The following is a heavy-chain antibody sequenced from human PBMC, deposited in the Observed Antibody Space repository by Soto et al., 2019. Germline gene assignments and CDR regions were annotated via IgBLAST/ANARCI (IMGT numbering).Heavy chain of an antibody. J-gene: IGHJ5*02. CDR1: GGTVASSHW. D-gene: IGHD2-21*02. CDR2: VYHTGDT. V-gene: IGHV4-4*02. Sequence: QVQLQESGPRLVKPSGSLSLTCGVSGGTVASSHWWSWVRQSPGGGLEWIGNVYHTGDTNFNPSLQSRVTISVDKSNNQVSLRLNSLTAADTAVYYCAREIVTAGGNNSFDPWGPGTLVTVSS. CDR3: AREIVTAGGNNSFDP.